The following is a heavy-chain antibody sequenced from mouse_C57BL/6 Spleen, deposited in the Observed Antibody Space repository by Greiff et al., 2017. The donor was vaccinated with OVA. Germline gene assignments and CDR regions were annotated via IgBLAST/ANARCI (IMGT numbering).Heavy chain of an antibody. CDR3: TTDYYGSSYEGY. J-gene: IGHJ2*01. Sequence: EVKLMESGAELVRPGASVKLSCTASGFNIKDYYMHWVKQRPEQGLEWIGRIDPEDGDTEYAPKFQGKATMTADTSSNTAYLQLSSLTSEDTAVYYCTTDYYGSSYEGYWGQGTTLTVSS. V-gene: IGHV14-1*01. CDR2: IDPEDGDT. D-gene: IGHD1-1*01. CDR1: GFNIKDYY.